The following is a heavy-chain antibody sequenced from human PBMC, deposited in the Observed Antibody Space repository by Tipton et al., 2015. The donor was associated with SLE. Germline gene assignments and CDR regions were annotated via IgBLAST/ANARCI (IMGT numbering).Heavy chain of an antibody. V-gene: IGHV4-34*01. J-gene: IGHJ4*02. CDR1: GGSFSGYY. CDR3: ARGRYSSGPFGY. CDR2: INRSGST. D-gene: IGHD6-19*01. Sequence: TLSLTCAVYGGSFSGYYWSWIRQPPGKGLEWIGEINRSGSTNYNPSLKSRVTISVDTSKNQFSLKLSSVTAADTAVYYCARGRYSSGPFGYWGQGTLVTVSS.